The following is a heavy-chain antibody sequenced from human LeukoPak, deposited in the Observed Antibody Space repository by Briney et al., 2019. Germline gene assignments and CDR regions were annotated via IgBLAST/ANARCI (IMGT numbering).Heavy chain of an antibody. J-gene: IGHJ4*02. V-gene: IGHV4-59*08. CDR1: GGSISSYY. CDR2: IYYSGST. Sequence: SETLSLTCTVSGGSISSYYWSWIRQPPGKGLEWIGYIYYSGSTNYNPSLKSRVTISVDTSKNQFSLKLRSVTAADTAVYYCASLRVPGDFDYWGQGTLVTVSS. CDR3: ASLRVPGDFDY.